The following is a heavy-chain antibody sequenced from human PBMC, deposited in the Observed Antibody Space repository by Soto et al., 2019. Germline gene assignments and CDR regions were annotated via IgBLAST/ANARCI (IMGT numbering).Heavy chain of an antibody. V-gene: IGHV1-69*01. CDR1: GGTFSSYA. CDR2: IIPIFGTA. J-gene: IGHJ4*02. D-gene: IGHD3-16*01. CDR3: AIVVPPVLYYFDY. Sequence: QVQLVQSGAEVNKPGSSVKVSCKASGGTFSSYAISWVRQAPGQGLEWMGGIIPIFGTANYAQKFQGRVTLTADESTSTHYMELSSLRSADTAVYYCAIVVPPVLYYFDYWGQGTLVTVSS.